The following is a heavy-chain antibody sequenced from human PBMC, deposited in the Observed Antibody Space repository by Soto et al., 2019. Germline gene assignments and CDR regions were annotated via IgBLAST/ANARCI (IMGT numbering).Heavy chain of an antibody. CDR1: GGSFSGYY. Sequence: SETLSLTCAVYGGSFSGYYWSWIRQPPGKGLEWIGEINHSGSTNYNPSLKSRVTISVDTSKNQFSLKLSSVTAADTAVHYCARQYQLLSVTNRYAFDIWGQGTMVTVSS. J-gene: IGHJ3*02. CDR2: INHSGST. D-gene: IGHD2-2*01. V-gene: IGHV4-34*01. CDR3: ARQYQLLSVTNRYAFDI.